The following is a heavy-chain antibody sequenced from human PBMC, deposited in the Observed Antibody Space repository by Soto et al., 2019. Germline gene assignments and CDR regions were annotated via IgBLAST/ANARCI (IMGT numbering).Heavy chain of an antibody. V-gene: IGHV4-39*01. CDR3: ARLDFRSGYYGGRFDP. Sequence: LSLTCTVSGDSVNNNDFYWAWIRQPPGKGLEWVVTIFYSGTTYHNPSLKGRVTASVDRSENQFSLKLTSVTASDTAVYYCARLDFRSGYYGGRFDPWGQGTLVTVSS. D-gene: IGHD3-3*01. J-gene: IGHJ5*02. CDR2: IFYSGTT. CDR1: GDSVNNNDFY.